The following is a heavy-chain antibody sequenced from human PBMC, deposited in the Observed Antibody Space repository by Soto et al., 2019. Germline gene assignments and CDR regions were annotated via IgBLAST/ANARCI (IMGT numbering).Heavy chain of an antibody. CDR1: GGTFSSYT. V-gene: IGHV1-69*02. D-gene: IGHD5-12*01. CDR2: IIPILGIA. J-gene: IGHJ4*02. Sequence: QVQLVQSGAEVKKPGSSVKVSCKASGGTFSSYTISWVRQAPGQGLEWMGRIIPILGIANYAQKFQGRGTITADKSTITAYMELSSLRSEDTDVYYCARGSQDMAIVATYFDYWGQGTLVTVSS. CDR3: ARGSQDMAIVATYFDY.